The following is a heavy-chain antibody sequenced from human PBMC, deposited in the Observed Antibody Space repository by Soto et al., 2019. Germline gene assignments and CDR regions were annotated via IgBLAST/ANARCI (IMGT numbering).Heavy chain of an antibody. Sequence: QVQLQESGPGLVKPSETLSLTCTVSGGSISSYYWSWIRQPPGKGLEWIGCIYYSGSTNYNPSLKSRVTISVDTSKNQFSLHLRSVTASDTAVYYCARGRWLQLIYFDYWGQGTLVTVSS. J-gene: IGHJ4*02. CDR3: ARGRWLQLIYFDY. V-gene: IGHV4-59*01. CDR1: GGSISSYY. CDR2: IYYSGST. D-gene: IGHD5-12*01.